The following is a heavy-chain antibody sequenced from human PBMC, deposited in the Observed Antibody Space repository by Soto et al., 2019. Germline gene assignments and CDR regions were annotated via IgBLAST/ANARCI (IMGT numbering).Heavy chain of an antibody. D-gene: IGHD2-15*01. CDR1: GFTFSIYG. J-gene: IGHJ5*01. CDR2: AWFDGSIE. CDR3: ARDNHLGYCSGGSCYGLDS. Sequence: ESGGGVVQPGRSLRLSCAASGFTFSIYGMHWVRQAPGKGLEWVAIAWFDGSIEYYADSVKGRFTISRDNSKNTLCLQMNSLRAEDTAVYYCARDNHLGYCSGGSCYGLDSWGQGTLVTVSS. V-gene: IGHV3-33*01.